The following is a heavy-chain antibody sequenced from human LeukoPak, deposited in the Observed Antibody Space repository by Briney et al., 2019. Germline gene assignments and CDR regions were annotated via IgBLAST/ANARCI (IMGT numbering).Heavy chain of an antibody. Sequence: SETLSLICTVSGGSISSYYWSWIRQPPGKGLEWIGYIYYSGSTNYNPSLKSRVTVSVDTSKNQFSLKLSSVTAADTAVYYCARGDARGYSYGHFHFDHWGHGTLVTVSS. CDR2: IYYSGST. D-gene: IGHD5-18*01. CDR3: ARGDARGYSYGHFHFDH. J-gene: IGHJ4*01. V-gene: IGHV4-59*01. CDR1: GGSISSYY.